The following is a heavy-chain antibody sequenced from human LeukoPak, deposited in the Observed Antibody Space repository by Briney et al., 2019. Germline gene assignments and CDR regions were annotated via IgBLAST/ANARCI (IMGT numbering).Heavy chain of an antibody. CDR1: GFTFSSYG. CDR3: ARKRGAAAEDYFDY. CDR2: IWYDGSNK. Sequence: PGRSLRLSCAASGFTFSSYGVHWVRQAPGKGLEWVAVIWYDGSNKYYADSVKGRFTISRDNSKNTLYLQMNSLRAEDTAVYYCARKRGAAAEDYFDYWGQGTLVTVSS. V-gene: IGHV3-33*01. J-gene: IGHJ4*02. D-gene: IGHD6-13*01.